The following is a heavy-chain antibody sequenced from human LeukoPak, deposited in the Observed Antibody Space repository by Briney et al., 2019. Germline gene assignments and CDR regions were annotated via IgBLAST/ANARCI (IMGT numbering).Heavy chain of an antibody. V-gene: IGHV1-69*06. CDR2: IIPIFGTA. J-gene: IGHJ4*02. D-gene: IGHD3-22*01. CDR3: ARDSTYYYDSSGYHSLDY. CDR1: GGTFSSYA. Sequence: ASVKVSCKASGGTFSSYAISWVRQAPGQGLEWMGGIIPIFGTANYAQKFQGRVTITADKSTSTAYMELSSLRSEDTAVYYCARDSTYYYDSSGYHSLDYWGQRTLVTVSS.